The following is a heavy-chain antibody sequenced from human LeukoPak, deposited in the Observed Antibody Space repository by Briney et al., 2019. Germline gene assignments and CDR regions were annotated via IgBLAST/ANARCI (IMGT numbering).Heavy chain of an antibody. CDR1: GGSISSYY. CDR3: ARVGYCSGGSCFDY. Sequence: PSETLSLTCTVSGGSISSYYWSWIRQPAGKGLEWIGRIYTSGSTNYNPSPKSRVTMSVDTSKNQFSLKLSSVTAADTAVYYCARVGYCSGGSCFDYWGQGTLVTVSS. V-gene: IGHV4-4*07. CDR2: IYTSGST. J-gene: IGHJ4*02. D-gene: IGHD2-15*01.